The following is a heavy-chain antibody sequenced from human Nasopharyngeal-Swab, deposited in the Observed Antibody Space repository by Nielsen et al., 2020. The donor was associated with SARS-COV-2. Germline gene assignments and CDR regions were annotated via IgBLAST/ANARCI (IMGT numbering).Heavy chain of an antibody. J-gene: IGHJ4*02. D-gene: IGHD1-26*01. CDR3: ARGDSGSYSAY. Sequence: WVREAPGQGLEWMGWISAFDGHKNYEQKFQGRVTMTTDTYTSTAYMELRTLRSDDTAVYYCARGDSGSYSAYWGQGTLVTVSS. CDR2: ISAFDGHK. V-gene: IGHV1-18*01.